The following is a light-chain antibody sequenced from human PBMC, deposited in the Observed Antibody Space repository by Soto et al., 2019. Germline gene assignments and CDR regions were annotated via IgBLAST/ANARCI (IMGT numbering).Light chain of an antibody. CDR1: SSDVGGYNY. Sequence: QSVLTQPASVSGSPGQSITISCTGTSSDVGGYNYVSWYQQHPGKAPKLMIYDVSNRPSGVSNRFSGSKSGNTASLTISGLQAEDEADYYCSSYTSSSISFGTGTKSPS. J-gene: IGLJ1*01. V-gene: IGLV2-14*01. CDR3: SSYTSSSIS. CDR2: DVS.